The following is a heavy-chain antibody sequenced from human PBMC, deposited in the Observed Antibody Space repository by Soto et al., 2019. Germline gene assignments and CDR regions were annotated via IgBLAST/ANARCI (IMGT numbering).Heavy chain of an antibody. CDR2: ISYDGSNK. Sequence: GGSLRLSCAASGFTFSSYDIHWVRQAPGKGLEWVALISYDGSNKYYADSVKGRFTISRDNSKNTLYLQMNSLRAEDTAVYYCAKDFPPLTDFYYYGMDVWGQGTTVTVSS. D-gene: IGHD3-3*01. CDR1: GFTFSSYD. V-gene: IGHV3-30*18. CDR3: AKDFPPLTDFYYYGMDV. J-gene: IGHJ6*02.